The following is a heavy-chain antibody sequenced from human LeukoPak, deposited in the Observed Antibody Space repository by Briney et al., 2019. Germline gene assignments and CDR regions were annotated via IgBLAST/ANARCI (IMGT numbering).Heavy chain of an antibody. CDR1: GYTLTELS. Sequence: EASVKVSCKVSGYTLTELSMHWVRQAPGKGLEWMGGFDPEDGETIYAQKFQGRVTMTEDTSTDTAYMELSSLRSEDTAVYYCARLYSSSFAFEYYYYYYMDVWGKGTTVTVSS. V-gene: IGHV1-24*01. J-gene: IGHJ6*03. CDR3: ARLYSSSFAFEYYYYYYMDV. D-gene: IGHD6-6*01. CDR2: FDPEDGET.